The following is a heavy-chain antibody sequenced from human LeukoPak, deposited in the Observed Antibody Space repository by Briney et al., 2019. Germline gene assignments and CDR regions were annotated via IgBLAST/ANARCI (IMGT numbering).Heavy chain of an antibody. CDR2: MNPNSGNT. CDR1: GYTFTSYD. V-gene: IGHV1-8*01. CDR3: ATDKETQLALDY. J-gene: IGHJ4*02. D-gene: IGHD3-3*02. Sequence: ASVKVSCKASGYTFTSYDINWVRQATGQGLEWMGWMNPNSGNTGYAQKFQGRVTMTRNTSISTAYMELSSLISEDTAVYYCATDKETQLALDYWGQGTLVTVSS.